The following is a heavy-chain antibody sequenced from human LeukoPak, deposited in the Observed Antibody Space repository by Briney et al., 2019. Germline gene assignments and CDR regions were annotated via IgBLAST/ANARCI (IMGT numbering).Heavy chain of an antibody. CDR3: ATTFPYCSSGTCAL. CDR2: ISPDGNRE. V-gene: IGHV3-7*01. D-gene: IGHD2-15*01. J-gene: IGHJ4*02. CDR1: GLTFSSYW. Sequence: GGSLRLSWAASGLTFSSYWMTWVRLAPGKGLEWVANISPDGNRENYVDSVKGRFSISRDNAKNSLFLQMHSLGAEDTAVYYCATTFPYCSSGTCALGGQGTLVTVSS.